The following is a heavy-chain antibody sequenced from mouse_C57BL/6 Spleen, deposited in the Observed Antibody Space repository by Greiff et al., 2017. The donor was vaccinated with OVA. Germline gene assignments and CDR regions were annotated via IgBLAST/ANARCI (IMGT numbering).Heavy chain of an antibody. J-gene: IGHJ1*03. CDR2: IYIGNGYT. CDR1: GYTFTSYG. V-gene: IGHV1-58*01. D-gene: IGHD1-1*01. Sequence: VQLKQSGAELVRPGSSVKMSCKTSGYTFTSYGINWVKQRPGQGLEWIGYIYIGNGYTEYNEKFKGKATLTSDTSSSTAYMQLSSLTSEDSAIYFCARSDYYGSSRYWYFDVWGTGTTVTVSS. CDR3: ARSDYYGSSRYWYFDV.